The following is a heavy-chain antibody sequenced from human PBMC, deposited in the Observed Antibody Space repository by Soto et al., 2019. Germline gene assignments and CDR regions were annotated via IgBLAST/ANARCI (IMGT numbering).Heavy chain of an antibody. CDR2: SNSDGSST. Sequence: GGTLRLSCAVSGFTFSSDGMHWVRQAPGKGLVWVSRSNSDGSSTSYADSLKGRFTISRDNAKNTLYLQMNSLRAEDTAVYYCVRTSLVVAAATREDYWGQGTLVTVSS. V-gene: IGHV3-74*01. J-gene: IGHJ4*02. CDR1: GFTFSSDG. CDR3: VRTSLVVAAATREDY. D-gene: IGHD2-15*01.